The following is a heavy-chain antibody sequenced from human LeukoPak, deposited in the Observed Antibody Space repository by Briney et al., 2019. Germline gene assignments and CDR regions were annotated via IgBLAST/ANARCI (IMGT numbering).Heavy chain of an antibody. CDR1: GFTFSSYE. CDR2: ISGSGGTK. J-gene: IGHJ4*02. CDR3: AREGDEDY. V-gene: IGHV3-48*03. Sequence: GGSLRLSCAASGFTFSSYEMNWVRQALGKGLEWVSYISGSGGTKYYADSVKGRFTISRDNAKNSLYLQMNSLRVEDTAVYYCAREGDEDYWGQGTLVTVSS.